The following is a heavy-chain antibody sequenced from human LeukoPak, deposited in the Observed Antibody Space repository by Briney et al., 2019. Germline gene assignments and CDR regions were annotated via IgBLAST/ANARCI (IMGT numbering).Heavy chain of an antibody. J-gene: IGHJ4*02. D-gene: IGHD5-18*01. CDR2: ISSSSSYI. Sequence: GGSLRLSCAASGFTFSSYSMNWVRQAPGKGLEWVSSISSSSSYIYYADSVKGRFTISRDNAKNSLYLQMNSLRAEDTAVYYCARERGYSYGYSDYWGQGTLVTVSS. CDR3: ARERGYSYGYSDY. V-gene: IGHV3-21*01. CDR1: GFTFSSYS.